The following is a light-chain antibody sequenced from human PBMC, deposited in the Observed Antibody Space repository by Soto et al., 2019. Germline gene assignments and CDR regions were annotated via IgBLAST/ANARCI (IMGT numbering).Light chain of an antibody. J-gene: IGKJ2*01. CDR1: QSVSSY. V-gene: IGKV3-11*01. CDR3: QQRSNWPPYT. CDR2: DAS. Sequence: EIVLTQSPATLSLSPGERATLSCRASQSVSSYLAWYQQKPGQAPRLLIYDASNRATGIPARFSGSGSGTAFTLTIGSLEPEDFAVYYCQQRSNWPPYTFGQGTKLEIK.